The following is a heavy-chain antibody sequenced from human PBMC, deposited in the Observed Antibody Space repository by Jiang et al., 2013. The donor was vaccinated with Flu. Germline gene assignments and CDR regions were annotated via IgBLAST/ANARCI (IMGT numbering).Heavy chain of an antibody. CDR1: GLTFSDSA. J-gene: IGHJ5*02. CDR3: IKYHTILLRFDP. CDR2: IGPRSHRYET. V-gene: IGHV3-73*02. Sequence: VQLVESGGGLVQPGGSLKLSCAAPGLTFSDSAIHWVRQASGKGLEWVARIGPRSHRYETLYGASVQGRFTISRDDSKNTAYLQMDSLKTEDTAVYYCIKYHTILLRFDPWGQGTLVTVSS. D-gene: IGHD5-24*01.